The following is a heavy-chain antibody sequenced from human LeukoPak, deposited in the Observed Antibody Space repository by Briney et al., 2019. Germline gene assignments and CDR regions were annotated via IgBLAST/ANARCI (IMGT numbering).Heavy chain of an antibody. CDR2: ISSSSSSYI. CDR1: GFTFSSYS. J-gene: IGHJ3*02. CDR3: ARDEAKRAWQWLEGGAFDI. V-gene: IGHV3-21*01. Sequence: PGGSLRLSCAASGFTFSSYSMNWVRQAPGKGLEWVSSISSSSSSYIYYADSVKGRFTISRDNAKNSLYLQMNSLRAEDTAVYYCARDEAKRAWQWLEGGAFDIWGQGTMVTVSS. D-gene: IGHD6-19*01.